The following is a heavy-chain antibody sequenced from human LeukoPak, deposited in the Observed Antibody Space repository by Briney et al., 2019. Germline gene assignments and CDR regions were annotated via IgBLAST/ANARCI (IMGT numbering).Heavy chain of an antibody. CDR3: ANEVIETSGYSYGYVIDY. Sequence: NPSETLSLTCTVSGGSIFSSNSYWGWIRQPPGKGLEWIGSIYYSGNTYYNASLKSRVTISVDTSKNQFSLKLSSVTAADTAVYYCANEVIETSGYSYGYVIDYWGQGTLVTVSS. D-gene: IGHD5-18*01. V-gene: IGHV4-39*01. CDR1: GGSIFSSNSY. CDR2: IYYSGNT. J-gene: IGHJ4*02.